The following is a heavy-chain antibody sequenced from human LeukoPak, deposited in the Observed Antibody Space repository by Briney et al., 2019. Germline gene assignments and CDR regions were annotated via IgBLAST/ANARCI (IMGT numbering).Heavy chain of an antibody. CDR1: GGSISSGGYY. Sequence: PSETLSLTCTVSGGSISSGGYYFSWIRQHPGKCLVWIGSIYFSASTYYNPSLKSRVTISVDTSKNQFSLKLSSVTAADTAVYYCARGLITIFGVVRPSYYMDVWGKGTTVTVSS. D-gene: IGHD3-3*01. V-gene: IGHV4-31*03. CDR2: IYFSAST. J-gene: IGHJ6*03. CDR3: ARGLITIFGVVRPSYYMDV.